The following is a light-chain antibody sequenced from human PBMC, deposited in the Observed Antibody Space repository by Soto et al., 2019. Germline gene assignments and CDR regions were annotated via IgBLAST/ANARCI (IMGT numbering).Light chain of an antibody. CDR1: SSDIGDYNY. J-gene: IGLJ1*01. V-gene: IGLV2-14*01. CDR2: GVN. CDR3: SSYTNSITYV. Sequence: QSVLTQPASVSGSPGQSITISCTGTSSDIGDYNYVSWYQQRPEKAPELMIYGVNNRPPGVSNRFSGSKSGNTASLTISGLQAEDEADYYCSSYTNSITYVFGTGTKSPS.